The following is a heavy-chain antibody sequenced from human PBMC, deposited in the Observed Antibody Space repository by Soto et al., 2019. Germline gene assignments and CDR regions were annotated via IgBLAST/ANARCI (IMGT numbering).Heavy chain of an antibody. D-gene: IGHD4-4*01. CDR2: ISSSGSTI. CDR3: ARDTPSTVTNYYYYYGMDV. CDR1: GFTFSDYY. V-gene: IGHV3-11*01. J-gene: IGHJ6*02. Sequence: WGSLRLSCAASGFTFSDYYIIFIRHSPLKWLEWVSYISSSGSTIYYADSVKGRFTISRDNAKNSLYLQMNSLRAEDTAVYYCARDTPSTVTNYYYYYGMDVWGQGTTVTVSS.